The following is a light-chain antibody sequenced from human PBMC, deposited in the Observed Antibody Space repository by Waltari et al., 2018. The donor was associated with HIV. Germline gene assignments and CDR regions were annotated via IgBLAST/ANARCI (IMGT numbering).Light chain of an antibody. Sequence: QSALTQPASVSGSPGQSITISCTGTSSDVGGYNYVSWYQQHPGKAPKLMIYDVSKRPSGVSNRFSGSKSGNTASRTISGLQAEDEADYYCCSYAGSSTLVFGGGTKLTVL. J-gene: IGLJ3*02. CDR2: DVS. CDR3: CSYAGSSTLV. V-gene: IGLV2-23*02. CDR1: SSDVGGYNY.